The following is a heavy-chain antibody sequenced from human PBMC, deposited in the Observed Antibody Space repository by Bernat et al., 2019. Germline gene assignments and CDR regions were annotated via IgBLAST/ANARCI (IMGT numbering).Heavy chain of an antibody. J-gene: IGHJ4*02. D-gene: IGHD6-19*01. V-gene: IGHV3-74*01. Sequence: EVQLVESGGGLVRPGGSLRLSCAASGFTFSSYWMHWVRQAPGKGLVWVSRINLDGSSTSYADSVKGRFTISRDNAKNTLYLRMNSLRAEDTAVYYCVRDSVAGRQDFDYWGQGTLVTVSS. CDR3: VRDSVAGRQDFDY. CDR1: GFTFSSYW. CDR2: INLDGSST.